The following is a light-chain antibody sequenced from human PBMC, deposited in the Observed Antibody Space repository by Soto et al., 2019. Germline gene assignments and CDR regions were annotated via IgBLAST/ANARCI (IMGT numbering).Light chain of an antibody. Sequence: VQMTQTPSTLSACVGDRVTITCRASQSISSWLAWYQQKPGKAPKLLIYDASSLEGGVPSKFSGSGSGTEFTLTISNLQPDDFGSYYCQQYSSYWTFGQGTKVDIK. V-gene: IGKV1-5*01. CDR3: QQYSSYWT. CDR2: DAS. CDR1: QSISSW. J-gene: IGKJ1*01.